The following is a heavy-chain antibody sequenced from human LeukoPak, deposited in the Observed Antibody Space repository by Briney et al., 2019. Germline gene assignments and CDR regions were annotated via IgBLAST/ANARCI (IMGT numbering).Heavy chain of an antibody. CDR2: IYSGGSGVTT. V-gene: IGHV3-53*01. D-gene: IGHD6-6*01. CDR1: GVTVNSNY. J-gene: IGHJ4*02. CDR3: ARESPDRPGFDY. Sequence: PGGSLRLSCAASGVTVNSNYMNWVRQAPGQGLEWVSVIYSGGSGVTTYYADSVKGRFAISRDSSKNTLYLRMNSLRAEDTAVYYCARESPDRPGFDYWGQGTLVTVSS.